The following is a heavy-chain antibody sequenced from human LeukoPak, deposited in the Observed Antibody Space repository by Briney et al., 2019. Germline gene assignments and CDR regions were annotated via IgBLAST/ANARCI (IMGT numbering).Heavy chain of an antibody. CDR2: INPNSGGT. CDR3: ARSSSSGWYSDY. Sequence: GASVKVSCKASGYTFAGYYMHWVRQAPGQGLEWMGWINPNSGGTNYAQKFQGWVTMTRHTSISTAYMELSRLRSDDTAVYYCARSSSSGWYSDYWGQGTLVTVSS. J-gene: IGHJ4*02. CDR1: GYTFAGYY. D-gene: IGHD6-19*01. V-gene: IGHV1-2*04.